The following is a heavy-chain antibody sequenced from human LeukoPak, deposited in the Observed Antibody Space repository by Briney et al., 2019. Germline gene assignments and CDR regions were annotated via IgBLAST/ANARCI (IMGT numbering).Heavy chain of an antibody. D-gene: IGHD3-10*01. V-gene: IGHV3-30*04. Sequence: GGSLRLSCAASGFTFSSYAMHWVRQAPGKGLEWVAFIQYDGSNIYYADSVKGRFTISRDNSKNTLYPQMNSLRAEDTAVYSCAKAPSPYYTSGSYSFDFWGQGTLVTVSS. J-gene: IGHJ4*02. CDR1: GFTFSSYA. CDR3: AKAPSPYYTSGSYSFDF. CDR2: IQYDGSNI.